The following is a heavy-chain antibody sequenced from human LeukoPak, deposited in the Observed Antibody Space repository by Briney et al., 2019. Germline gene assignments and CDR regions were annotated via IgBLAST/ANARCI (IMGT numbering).Heavy chain of an antibody. V-gene: IGHV3-66*01. D-gene: IGHD6-19*01. CDR2: IYSGGST. Sequence: GGSLRLSCAASGFTVSSKYMSWVRQAPGKGLEWVSVIYSGGSTYYADSVKGRFTISRDNSKNTLYLQMNSLRAEDTAIYYCAKDVGSGWVYNWFDPWGQGTLVTVSS. J-gene: IGHJ5*02. CDR1: GFTVSSKY. CDR3: AKDVGSGWVYNWFDP.